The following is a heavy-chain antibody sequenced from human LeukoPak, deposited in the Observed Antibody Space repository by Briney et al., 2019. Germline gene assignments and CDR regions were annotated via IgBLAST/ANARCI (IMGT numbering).Heavy chain of an antibody. CDR2: ISYDGGIL. D-gene: IGHD1-7*01. CDR1: GFSFSAYA. J-gene: IGHJ3*02. CDR3: ARGVENANSDELDI. Sequence: GTSLRLSCAASGFSFSAYAMHWVRQAPGKGRQWGSFISYDGGILYYADFVKGRLTVSRDNSKNTLYLQMTSLRPEDTAVYYCARGVENANSDELDIWGQGTMVTVSS. V-gene: IGHV3-30*04.